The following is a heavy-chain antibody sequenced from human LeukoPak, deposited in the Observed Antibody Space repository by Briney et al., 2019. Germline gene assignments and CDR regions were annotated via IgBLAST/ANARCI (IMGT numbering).Heavy chain of an antibody. D-gene: IGHD3-10*01. V-gene: IGHV3-30*02. CDR1: GFTFRSYG. Sequence: GGSLRLSCAASGFTFRSYGMHWVRQAPGKGLEWVAVIPFDGRNAYYADSVRGRFTISRDNSMNTLFLHVNDLRAEDTAVYYCAKDLTTYGSGSYYDSWGQGSLVSVSS. J-gene: IGHJ5*01. CDR3: AKDLTTYGSGSYYDS. CDR2: IPFDGRNA.